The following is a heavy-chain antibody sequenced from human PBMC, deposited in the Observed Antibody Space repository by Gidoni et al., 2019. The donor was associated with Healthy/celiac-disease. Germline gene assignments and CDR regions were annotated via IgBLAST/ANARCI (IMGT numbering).Heavy chain of an antibody. J-gene: IGHJ5*02. CDR3: TPDGIVVVPAAEEWFDP. CDR2: IKSNTDGGTT. CDR1: GFTFSKAW. D-gene: IGHD2-2*01. V-gene: IGHV3-15*07. Sequence: EVQLVESGGGLVKPGGSLRLSCAASGFTFSKAWLNWVRQAPGKGLEWVGRIKSNTDGGTTDYAAPVKGRFTISRDDSKNTLYLQMNSLKTEDTAVYYCTPDGIVVVPAAEEWFDPWGQGTLVTVSS.